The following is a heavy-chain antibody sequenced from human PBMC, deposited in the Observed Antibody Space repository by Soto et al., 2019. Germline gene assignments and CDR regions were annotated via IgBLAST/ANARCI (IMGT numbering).Heavy chain of an antibody. J-gene: IGHJ4*02. CDR1: GFTFSTYA. Sequence: EVQLLESGGGLVQPGGSLRLSCAASGFTFSTYAMSWVRQAPGKGLEWVSAISTSGGSTYYADSVKGRFTISRDNSKNTLYLQMNSMRAEDTAVYYCGSAAFKTMRVVVMPDYWGQGTLVTVSS. V-gene: IGHV3-23*01. CDR3: GSAAFKTMRVVVMPDY. CDR2: ISTSGGST. D-gene: IGHD3-22*01.